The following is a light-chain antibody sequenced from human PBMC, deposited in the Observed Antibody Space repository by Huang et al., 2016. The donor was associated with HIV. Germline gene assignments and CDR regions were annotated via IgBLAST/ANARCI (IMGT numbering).Light chain of an antibody. CDR2: WAS. Sequence: DIVLTQSPHSLAVSLGERATINCKSRQSLLYRSNNKNHLVWYQQKPGQPPKLLMYWASTRESGVPDRFSASGSGTDFTLTSSSLQAEDVAVYYCQQYYTVPWTFGQGTKVEI. J-gene: IGKJ1*01. CDR3: QQYYTVPWT. CDR1: QSLLYRSNNKNH. V-gene: IGKV4-1*01.